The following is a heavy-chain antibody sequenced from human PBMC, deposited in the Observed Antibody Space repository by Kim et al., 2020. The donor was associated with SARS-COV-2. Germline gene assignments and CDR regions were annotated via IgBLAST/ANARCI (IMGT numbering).Heavy chain of an antibody. D-gene: IGHD5-18*01. V-gene: IGHV7-4-1*02. CDR3: ARVDTAMVIDY. CDR1: GYTFTRYG. CDR2: INTNTGNP. J-gene: IGHJ4*02. Sequence: ASVKVSCKASGYTFTRYGMIWVRQAPGQGLEWMGWINTNTGNPTYAQGFTGRFVFSLDTSVRTAYLQITSLKAEDTAVYYCARVDTAMVIDYWGQGTLVTVFS.